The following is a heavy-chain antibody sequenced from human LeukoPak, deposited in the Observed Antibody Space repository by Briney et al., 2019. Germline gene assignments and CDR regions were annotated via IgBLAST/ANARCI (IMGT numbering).Heavy chain of an antibody. CDR3: VRKVDDSAPDY. V-gene: IGHV6-1*01. CDR2: TYYRSRWYN. Sequence: SQTLSLTCAISGDSVSSNSAAWNCIRQSPSRGLEWLGRTYYRSRWYNDYAESVKSRLTINSDTSKNQFSMQLRSVTPEDTAVYYCVRKVDDSAPDYWGQGILVTVSS. D-gene: IGHD1-1*01. J-gene: IGHJ4*02. CDR1: GDSVSSNSAA.